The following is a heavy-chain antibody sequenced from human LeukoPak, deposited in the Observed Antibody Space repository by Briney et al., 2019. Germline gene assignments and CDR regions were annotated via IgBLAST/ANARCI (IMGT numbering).Heavy chain of an antibody. D-gene: IGHD3-22*01. Sequence: ASVKVSCKASGYTFTGYYMHWVRQAPGQGLEWMGWINPNSGGTNYAQKLQGRVTMTTDTSTSTAYMELRSLRSDDTAVYYCARDPEGPPRYYYDSSGYPDYWGQGTLVTVSS. CDR1: GYTFTGYY. CDR2: INPNSGGT. J-gene: IGHJ4*02. CDR3: ARDPEGPPRYYYDSSGYPDY. V-gene: IGHV1-2*02.